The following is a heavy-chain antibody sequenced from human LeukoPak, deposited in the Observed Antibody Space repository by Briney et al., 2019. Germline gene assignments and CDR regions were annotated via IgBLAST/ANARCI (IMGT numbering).Heavy chain of an antibody. J-gene: IGHJ3*02. Sequence: GGSLRLSCAASGFTFSTYNMNWVRQAPGKGLEWVSSISTSSYYIFYADSVKGRFTISRDNAKNSLYLQMNSRRAEDTAVYYCARDPPYDLGAFDIWGQGTMVTVSS. CDR3: ARDPPYDLGAFDI. V-gene: IGHV3-21*01. CDR1: GFTFSTYN. D-gene: IGHD3-22*01. CDR2: ISTSSYYI.